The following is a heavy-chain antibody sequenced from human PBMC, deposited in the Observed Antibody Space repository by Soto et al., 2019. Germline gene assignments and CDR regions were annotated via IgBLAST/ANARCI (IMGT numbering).Heavy chain of an antibody. J-gene: IGHJ4*02. Sequence: QITLKESGPTLVKPTQTLTLTCTFSGFSLSTSGVGVGWIRQPPGKALEWLALIYWDDDKRYSPSLKSRLTITKDTSKNQVVLTMTNMDPVDTATYYGAHRRTWIEGGGIDYWGQGTLVTVSS. CDR1: GFSLSTSGVG. V-gene: IGHV2-5*02. D-gene: IGHD1-26*01. CDR2: IYWDDDK. CDR3: AHRRTWIEGGGIDY.